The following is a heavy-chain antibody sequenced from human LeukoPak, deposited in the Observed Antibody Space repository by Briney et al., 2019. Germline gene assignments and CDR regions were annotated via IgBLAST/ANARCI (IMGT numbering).Heavy chain of an antibody. D-gene: IGHD5-18*01. CDR1: GFTFSSYA. Sequence: GGSLRLSCAASGFTFSSYAMSWVRQAPGKGLEWVSAISGSGGGTYYADSVKGRFTISRDNSKNTLYLQMNSLRAEDTAVYYCAKERAEWIQLWSHYFDYWGQGTLVTVSS. J-gene: IGHJ4*02. CDR3: AKERAEWIQLWSHYFDY. V-gene: IGHV3-23*01. CDR2: ISGSGGGT.